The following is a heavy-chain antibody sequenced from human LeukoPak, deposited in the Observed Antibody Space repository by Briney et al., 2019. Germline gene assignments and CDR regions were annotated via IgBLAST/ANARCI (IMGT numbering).Heavy chain of an antibody. Sequence: GSLRLSCAASGFTFSNAWMSWVRQAPGKGLEWVGRIKSKTDGGTTDYAAPVKGRFTISRDDSKNTLYLQMNSLKTEDTAVYYCTTFTPYYYDSSGYRDAFDIWGQGTMVTVSS. J-gene: IGHJ3*02. V-gene: IGHV3-15*01. CDR1: GFTFSNAW. CDR3: TTFTPYYYDSSGYRDAFDI. CDR2: IKSKTDGGTT. D-gene: IGHD3-22*01.